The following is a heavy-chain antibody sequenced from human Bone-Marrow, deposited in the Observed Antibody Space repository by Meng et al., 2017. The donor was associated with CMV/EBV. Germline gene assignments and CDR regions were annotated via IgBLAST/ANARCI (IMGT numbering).Heavy chain of an antibody. J-gene: IGHJ4*02. CDR1: FPFSSYA. Sequence: FPFSSYAMRLVRQAPGKGLEWVAGISYDGSNKYYADSVKGRFTISRDNSKNTLYLQMNSLRAEDTAVYYCARGAGVVVIDSYYFDYWGQGTLVTVSS. CDR3: ARGAGVVVIDSYYFDY. D-gene: IGHD2-21*01. V-gene: IGHV3-30*04. CDR2: ISYDGSNK.